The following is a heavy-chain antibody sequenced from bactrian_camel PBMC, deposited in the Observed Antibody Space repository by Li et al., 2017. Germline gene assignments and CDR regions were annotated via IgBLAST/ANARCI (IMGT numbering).Heavy chain of an antibody. CDR1: GFTFSTYA. J-gene: IGHJ4*01. V-gene: IGHV3S40*01. CDR2: ISRSGAST. CDR3: AAGMRSCGTWHSYDNIY. D-gene: IGHD3*01. Sequence: DVQLVESGATLVLPGGSLRLSCAASGFTFSTYAMSWVRQAPGKEREGVAAISRSGASTYYAEYVRGRFTISRDNAKNTVYLQLSNLKPEDTAMYYCAAGMRSCGTWHSYDNIYRGQGTQVTVS.